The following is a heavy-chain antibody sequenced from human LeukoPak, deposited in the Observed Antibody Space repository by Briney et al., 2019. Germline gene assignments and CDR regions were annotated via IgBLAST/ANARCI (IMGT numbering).Heavy chain of an antibody. D-gene: IGHD3-22*01. CDR2: IYYSGST. Sequence: SETLSLTCTVSGGSISSYYWSWIRQPPGKGLEWIGYIYYSGSTYYNPSLRSRVTISVDTSKNQFSLKLSSVTAADTAVYYCARSSEGRYYYDSSGFSYYYYYMDVWGKGTTVTVSS. V-gene: IGHV4-59*01. J-gene: IGHJ6*03. CDR3: ARSSEGRYYYDSSGFSYYYYYMDV. CDR1: GGSISSYY.